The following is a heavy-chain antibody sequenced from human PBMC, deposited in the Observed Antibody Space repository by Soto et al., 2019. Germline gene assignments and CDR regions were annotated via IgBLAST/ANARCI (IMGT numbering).Heavy chain of an antibody. V-gene: IGHV3-23*01. CDR3: ARGRYLDSSDYWVANLPFDH. Sequence: EVQLLESGGALVQPGGSLRLSCAASGFTFNGYVMTWVRQAPGEGLEWVSSISRSGRGSAYYADSVKGRFTISRDNSENTLFLQMNNLRDEDTALYYCARGRYLDSSDYWVANLPFDHWGLGTLVTVSS. D-gene: IGHD3-22*01. J-gene: IGHJ4*02. CDR1: GFTFNGYV. CDR2: ISRSGRGSA.